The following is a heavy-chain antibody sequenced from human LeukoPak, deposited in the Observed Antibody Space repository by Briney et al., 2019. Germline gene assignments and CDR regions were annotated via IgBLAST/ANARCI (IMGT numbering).Heavy chain of an antibody. CDR1: GGSLSGSFSSYF. Sequence: SETLSLTCVVSGGSLSGSFSSYFWTWIRQPPGKGLEWIGEINRRGNTNYNPSLKSRVTMSVDTSKNDLSLELTSLTAADTAVYYCARSYYGSGSYYNWFDHWGQGTLLTVSS. CDR3: ARSYYGSGSYYNWFDH. V-gene: IGHV4-34*01. J-gene: IGHJ5*02. CDR2: INRRGNT. D-gene: IGHD3-10*01.